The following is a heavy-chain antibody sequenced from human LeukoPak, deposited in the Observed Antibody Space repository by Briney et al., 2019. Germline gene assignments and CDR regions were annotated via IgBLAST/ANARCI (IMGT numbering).Heavy chain of an antibody. Sequence: GASVKVSCKTFGYTFSGYYIHWVRQAPGQGLEWMGWIDPNSGAANYEKRFQGRVTMTRDIAINTVYLEVRSDDTAVYYCARGEQWLVRYWGQGTLVIASS. V-gene: IGHV1-2*02. CDR2: IDPNSGAA. CDR1: GYTFSGYY. CDR3: ARGEQWLVRY. J-gene: IGHJ4*02. D-gene: IGHD6-19*01.